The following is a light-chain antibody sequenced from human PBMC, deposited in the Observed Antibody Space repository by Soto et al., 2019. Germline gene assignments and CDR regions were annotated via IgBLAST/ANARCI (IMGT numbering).Light chain of an antibody. CDR1: RSDVGGYNY. Sequence: QSALTQPASASGSPGQSITISCTGTRSDVGGYNYVSWYQQHPGKAPKLMIYEVSNRPSGVSNRFSGSKSGNTASLTISGLQAEDEADYYCSAYTTISSLVFGGGTKLTVL. CDR3: SAYTTISSLV. J-gene: IGLJ3*02. CDR2: EVS. V-gene: IGLV2-14*01.